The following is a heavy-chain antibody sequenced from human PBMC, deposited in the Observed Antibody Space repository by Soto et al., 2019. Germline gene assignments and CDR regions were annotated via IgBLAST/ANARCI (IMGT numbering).Heavy chain of an antibody. CDR1: GFTFSSYA. J-gene: IGHJ4*02. D-gene: IGHD5-18*01. CDR2: ISYDGSNK. V-gene: IGHV3-30-3*01. CDR3: ARVNTWIQLWPCDY. Sequence: GGSLRLSCAASGFTFSSYAMHWVRQAPGKGLEWVAVISYDGSNKYYADSVKGRFTISRDNSKNTLYLQMNSLRAEDTAVYYCARVNTWIQLWPCDYWGQGTLVTVSS.